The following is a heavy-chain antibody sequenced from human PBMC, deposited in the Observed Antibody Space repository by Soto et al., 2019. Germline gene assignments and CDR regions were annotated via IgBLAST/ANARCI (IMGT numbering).Heavy chain of an antibody. D-gene: IGHD2-15*01. CDR1: GGSISSYY. J-gene: IGHJ4*02. CDR2: IYYSGST. CDR3: ARQTSGISRFDY. Sequence: QVQLQESGPGLVKPSETLSLTCTVSGGSISSYYWSWIRQPPGKGLEWIGYIYYSGSTNYNPSLKSRVTISVDTSMNQLSLKLSSVTAADTAVYYCARQTSGISRFDYWGQGTLVTVSS. V-gene: IGHV4-59*08.